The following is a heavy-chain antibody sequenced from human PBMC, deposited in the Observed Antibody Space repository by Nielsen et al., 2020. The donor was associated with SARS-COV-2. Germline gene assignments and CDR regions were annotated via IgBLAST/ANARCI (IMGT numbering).Heavy chain of an antibody. V-gene: IGHV3-48*01. Sequence: GESLKISCVASGFSFNTYSMNWVRQAPGKGLEWVSYISGGSATIYYADSVKGRFTISRDNVKNSLYLQLSSLSAEDTAVYYCANRDYWGRGTLVTVSS. CDR1: GFSFNTYS. J-gene: IGHJ4*02. CDR2: ISGGSATI. CDR3: ANRDY.